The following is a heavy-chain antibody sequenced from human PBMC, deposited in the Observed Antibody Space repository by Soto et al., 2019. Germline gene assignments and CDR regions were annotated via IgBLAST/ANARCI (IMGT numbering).Heavy chain of an antibody. CDR3: ARDTEKYDILTGYPAGFDP. CDR1: GYTFTSYA. Sequence: GASVKVSCKASGYTFTSYAMNWVRQAPGQGLEWMGWINTNTGNPTYAQGFTGRFVFSLDTSVSTAYLQICSLKAEDTAVYYCARDTEKYDILTGYPAGFDPWGQGTLVTVSS. CDR2: INTNTGNP. J-gene: IGHJ5*02. V-gene: IGHV7-4-1*01. D-gene: IGHD3-9*01.